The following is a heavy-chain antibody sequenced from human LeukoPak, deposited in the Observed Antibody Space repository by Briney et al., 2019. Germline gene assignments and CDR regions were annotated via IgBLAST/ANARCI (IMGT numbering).Heavy chain of an antibody. CDR3: ARTSGYSGNYYFDY. CDR1: GFTFSSHS. Sequence: PGGSLRLSCAASGFTFSSHSMNWVRQAPGKGLEWVSYISSSSSTIYYADSVKGRFTISRDNAKNSLYLQMNSLRAEDTAVYYCARTSGYSGNYYFDYWGQGTLVTVSS. D-gene: IGHD1-26*01. CDR2: ISSSSSTI. V-gene: IGHV3-48*04. J-gene: IGHJ4*02.